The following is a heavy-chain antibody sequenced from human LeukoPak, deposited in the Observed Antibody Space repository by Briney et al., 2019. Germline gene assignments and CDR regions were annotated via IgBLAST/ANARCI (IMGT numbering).Heavy chain of an antibody. CDR2: IKTKIDGGTT. Sequence: GGSLRLSCAASGFTFSHVWMSWVRQAPGKGLEWVGRIKTKIDGGTTDYAAPVKGRFTTSRDDSKNTLYLRINSLKTEDTAVYYCTTESYCSSTSCPGTFDFWGQGTLVTVSS. J-gene: IGHJ4*02. V-gene: IGHV3-15*01. CDR1: GFTFSHVW. D-gene: IGHD2-2*01. CDR3: TTESYCSSTSCPGTFDF.